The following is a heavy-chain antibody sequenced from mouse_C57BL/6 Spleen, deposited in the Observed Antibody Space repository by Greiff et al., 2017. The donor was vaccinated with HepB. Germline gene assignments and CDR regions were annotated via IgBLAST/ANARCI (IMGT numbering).Heavy chain of an antibody. CDR1: GFTFSDYG. Sequence: EVMLVESGGGLVKPGGSLKLSCAASGFTFSDYGMHWVRQAPEKGLEWVAYISSGSSTIYYADTVKGRFTISRDNAKNTLFLQMTSLRSEDTAMYYCARPYGSYFDYWGQGTTLTVSS. CDR3: ARPYGSYFDY. V-gene: IGHV5-17*01. CDR2: ISSGSSTI. D-gene: IGHD1-1*01. J-gene: IGHJ2*01.